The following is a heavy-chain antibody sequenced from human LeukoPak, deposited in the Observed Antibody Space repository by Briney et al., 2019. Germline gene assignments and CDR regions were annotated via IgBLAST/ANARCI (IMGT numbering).Heavy chain of an antibody. Sequence: GGSLRLSCAASGFTFTDYYMSWIRQAPGKGLEWDSYISSSGSTIYYADSVKGRFTISRDNAKNSLYLQMNSLRAEDTAVYYCASMDSSSSGYYYYYYMDVWGKGTTVTVSS. V-gene: IGHV3-11*01. CDR3: ASMDSSSSGYYYYYYMDV. CDR2: ISSSGSTI. J-gene: IGHJ6*03. CDR1: GFTFTDYY. D-gene: IGHD6-6*01.